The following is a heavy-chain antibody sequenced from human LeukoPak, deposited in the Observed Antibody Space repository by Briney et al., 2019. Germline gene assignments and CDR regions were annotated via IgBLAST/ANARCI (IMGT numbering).Heavy chain of an antibody. CDR3: ARELYDYVWGSYRPYFDY. J-gene: IGHJ4*02. CDR1: GYSISSGYY. CDR2: IYHSGST. Sequence: SETLSLTCTVSGYSISSGYYWGWIRQPPGKGLEWIGSIYHSGSTYYNPSLKSRVTISVDTSKNQFSLKLSSVTAADTAVYYCARELYDYVWGSYRPYFDYWGQGTLVTVSS. V-gene: IGHV4-38-2*02. D-gene: IGHD3-16*02.